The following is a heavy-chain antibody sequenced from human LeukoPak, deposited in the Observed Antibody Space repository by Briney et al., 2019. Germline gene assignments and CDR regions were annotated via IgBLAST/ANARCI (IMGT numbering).Heavy chain of an antibody. V-gene: IGHV3-30-3*01. CDR3: AKGKRLLDY. CDR1: GFTFSNYA. D-gene: IGHD6-25*01. J-gene: IGHJ4*02. CDR2: ISDDGSRQ. Sequence: GRSLRLSCAATGFTFSNYAIHWGRQAPGKGLEWVAFISDDGSRQHYADSVKGRFTISRDNSKNTLNLQMNSLRAEDTAVYYCAKGKRLLDYWGQGTLVTVSS.